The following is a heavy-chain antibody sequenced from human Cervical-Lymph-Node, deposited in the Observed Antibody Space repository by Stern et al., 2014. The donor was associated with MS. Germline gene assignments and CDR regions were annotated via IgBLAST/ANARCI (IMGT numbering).Heavy chain of an antibody. CDR2: ISSSSSYI. CDR1: GFTFSSYS. Sequence: VQLVESGGGLVKPGGSLRLSCAASGFTFSSYSMNWVRPAPGAGLEWVSSISSSSSYIYYADSVKGRFTISRDNAKNSLYLQMNSLRAEDTAVYYCAREGDYYDSSGYYDYWGQGTLVTVSS. D-gene: IGHD3-22*01. J-gene: IGHJ4*02. V-gene: IGHV3-21*01. CDR3: AREGDYYDSSGYYDY.